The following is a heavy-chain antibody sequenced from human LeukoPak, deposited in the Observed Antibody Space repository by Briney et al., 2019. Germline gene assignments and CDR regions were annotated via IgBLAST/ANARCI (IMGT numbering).Heavy chain of an antibody. Sequence: GGSLRLSCAASGFTFSDYWMSWLRQAPGKGLEWVSAISGSGGSAYYADSVKGRFTISRDNSKNTLYLQMNSLRAEDTAVYYCAKWSVVAATDDYWGQGTLVTVSS. CDR1: GFTFSDYW. CDR2: ISGSGGSA. V-gene: IGHV3-23*01. D-gene: IGHD2-15*01. CDR3: AKWSVVAATDDY. J-gene: IGHJ4*02.